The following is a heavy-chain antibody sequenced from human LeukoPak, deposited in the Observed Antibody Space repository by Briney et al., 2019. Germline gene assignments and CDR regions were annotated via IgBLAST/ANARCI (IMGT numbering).Heavy chain of an antibody. D-gene: IGHD3-9*01. V-gene: IGHV3-23*01. CDR2: ISGSGGST. CDR1: GFTFSSYA. Sequence: PGGSLRLSCAASGFTFSSYAMSWVRQAPGKGLEWVSAISGSGGSTYYADSVKGRFTISRDNSKNTLYLQMNSLRAEGTAVYYCAKDGDILTGSDYWGQGTLVTVSS. CDR3: AKDGDILTGSDY. J-gene: IGHJ4*02.